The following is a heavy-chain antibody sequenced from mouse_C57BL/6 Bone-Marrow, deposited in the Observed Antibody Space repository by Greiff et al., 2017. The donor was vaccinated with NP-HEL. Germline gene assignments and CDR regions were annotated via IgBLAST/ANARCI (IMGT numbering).Heavy chain of an antibody. V-gene: IGHV5-6*02. CDR3: ARQGGTTVDLPHWYFDV. Sequence: DVMLVESGGDLVKPGGSLKLSCAASGFTFSSYGMSWVRQTPDKRLEWVATISSGGSYTYYPDSVKGRFTISRDNAKNTLYLQMSSLKSEDTAMYYCARQGGTTVDLPHWYFDVWGTGTTVTVSS. CDR2: ISSGGSYT. D-gene: IGHD1-1*01. CDR1: GFTFSSYG. J-gene: IGHJ1*03.